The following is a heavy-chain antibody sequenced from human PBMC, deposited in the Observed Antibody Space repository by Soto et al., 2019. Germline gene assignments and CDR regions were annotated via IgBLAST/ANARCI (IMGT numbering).Heavy chain of an antibody. J-gene: IGHJ4*02. CDR2: IYWDDDR. Sequence: SGPTLVNPTQTLTLTCTFSGFSISASEVGVGWIRQPPGKALEWLGIIYWDDDRRYNPLLASRLTITKDSAKNQVFLAMTNMDAVDTATYYCARLTDLYITFDYWGQGAQVTVSS. CDR1: GFSISASEVG. D-gene: IGHD3-10*01. CDR3: ARLTDLYITFDY. V-gene: IGHV2-5*02.